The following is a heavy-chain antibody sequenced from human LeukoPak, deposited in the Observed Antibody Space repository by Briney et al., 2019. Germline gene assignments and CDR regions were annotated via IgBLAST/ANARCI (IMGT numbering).Heavy chain of an antibody. J-gene: IGHJ4*02. CDR1: GFTFSTFA. Sequence: GGSLRLSCAASGFTFSTFAMIWVRQPPGKGLEWVSSIFPSGGEIHYADSVRGRFTISRDNSKSTLSLQMNSLRAEDTAIYYCATYRQVLLPFESWGQGTLVTVSS. CDR3: ATYRQVLLPFES. D-gene: IGHD2-8*02. V-gene: IGHV3-23*01. CDR2: IFPSGGEI.